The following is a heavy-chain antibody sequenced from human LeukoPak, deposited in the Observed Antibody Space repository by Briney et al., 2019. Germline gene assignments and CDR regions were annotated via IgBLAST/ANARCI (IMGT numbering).Heavy chain of an antibody. CDR2: ISGGGGST. J-gene: IGHJ4*02. CDR3: AKKARTGTTWIGYCFDY. Sequence: GGSLRLSCAASGFSFSSYAMSWVRQAPGKGLEWVSVISGGGGSTYYADSVKGRFTISRDNSKNTLYLQMNSLRAEDTAVYYCAKKARTGTTWIGYCFDYWGQGTLVTVSS. V-gene: IGHV3-23*01. CDR1: GFSFSSYA. D-gene: IGHD1-7*01.